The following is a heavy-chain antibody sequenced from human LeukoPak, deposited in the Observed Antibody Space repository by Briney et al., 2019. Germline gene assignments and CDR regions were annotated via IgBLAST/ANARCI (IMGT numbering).Heavy chain of an antibody. CDR1: GFTFSSYG. D-gene: IGHD4-17*01. V-gene: IGHV3-23*01. J-gene: IGHJ1*01. CDR3: AKGDGDYEYFQH. CDR2: ISGSGGST. Sequence: GGSLRLSCAASGFTFSSYGMHWVRQAPGKGLEWVSAISGSGGSTYYADSVKGRYTISRDNSKNTLYLQMNSLRAEDTAVYYCAKGDGDYEYFQHWGQGTLVTVS.